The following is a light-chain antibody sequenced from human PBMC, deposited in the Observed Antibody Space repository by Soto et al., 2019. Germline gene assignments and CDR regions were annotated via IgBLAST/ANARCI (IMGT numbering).Light chain of an antibody. CDR1: QSVSSNY. V-gene: IGKV3-20*01. Sequence: IVMTQSPATLSVSPGERATLSCRASQSVSSNYLAWYQQKPGQAPSLLIYGASTRATGIPDRFSGSGSGTDFTLTIGRLEPEYFAVYYCQQYGSSGTFGQGTKVEIK. CDR2: GAS. CDR3: QQYGSSGT. J-gene: IGKJ1*01.